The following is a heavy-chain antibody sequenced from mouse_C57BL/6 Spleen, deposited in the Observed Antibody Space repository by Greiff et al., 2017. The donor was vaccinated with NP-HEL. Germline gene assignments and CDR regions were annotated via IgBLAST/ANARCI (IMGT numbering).Heavy chain of an antibody. D-gene: IGHD4-1*01. Sequence: EVQLVESGGDLVKPGGSLKLSCAASGFTFSSYGMSWVRQTPDKRLEWVATISSGGSYTYYPDSVKGRFTISRDNAKNTLYLQMSSLKSEDTAMYYCARLTGTAYWGQGTLVTVSA. V-gene: IGHV5-6*01. CDR2: ISSGGSYT. J-gene: IGHJ3*01. CDR3: ARLTGTAY. CDR1: GFTFSSYG.